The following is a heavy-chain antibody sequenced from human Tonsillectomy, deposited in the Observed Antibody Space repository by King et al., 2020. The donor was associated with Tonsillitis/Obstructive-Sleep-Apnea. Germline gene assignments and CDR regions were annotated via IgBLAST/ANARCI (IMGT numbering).Heavy chain of an antibody. CDR3: ARPWCSGGGSYAEYFQH. V-gene: IGHV5-51*01. Sequence: VQLVQSGAEVKKPGESLKISCKGSGYSFTSYWIGWVRQMPGKGLEWMGIIYPGDSDTRYSPSFQGQVTISADKSISTAYLQRSSLKASDTALYYCARPWCSGGGSYAEYFQHWGQGTLVTVSS. D-gene: IGHD2-15*01. J-gene: IGHJ1*01. CDR2: IYPGDSDT. CDR1: GYSFTSYW.